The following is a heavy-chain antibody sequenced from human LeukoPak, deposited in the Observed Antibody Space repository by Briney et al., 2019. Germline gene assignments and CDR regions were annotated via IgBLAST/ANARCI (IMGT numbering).Heavy chain of an antibody. D-gene: IGHD3-22*01. CDR3: AREVVVITGVFDY. CDR1: GGSISSSSYY. Sequence: SETLSLTCTVSGGSISSSSYYWGWIRQPPGKGLEWIGSIYYSGSTYYNPSLKSRVTISVGTSKNQFSLKLSSVTAADTAVYYCAREVVVITGVFDYWGQGTLVTVSS. J-gene: IGHJ4*02. CDR2: IYYSGST. V-gene: IGHV4-39*07.